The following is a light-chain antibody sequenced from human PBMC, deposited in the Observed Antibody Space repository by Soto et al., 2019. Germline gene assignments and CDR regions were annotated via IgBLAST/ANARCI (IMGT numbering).Light chain of an antibody. CDR2: SNN. CDR1: CSNIGSNA. J-gene: IGLJ1*01. CDR3: ASWDNSLNGYV. Sequence: QSVLTQPPSASGTPGQRVTISCSGSCSNIGSNAVSWYQHLPGAAPKLLIYSNNQRPSGVPDRFSGSKSGTSASLAISGLQSEDEADYYCASWDNSLNGYVFGTGTKVTVL. V-gene: IGLV1-44*01.